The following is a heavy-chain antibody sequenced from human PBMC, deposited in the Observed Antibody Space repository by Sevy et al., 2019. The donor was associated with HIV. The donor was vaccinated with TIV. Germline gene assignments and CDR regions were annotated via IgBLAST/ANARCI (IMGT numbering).Heavy chain of an antibody. Sequence: SETLSLTCTVSGGSISSGDYYWSWIRQPPGKGLEWIGYIYYSGSTYYNPSLKSRVTISLDTSKNQFSLMLSSVTAADTAVYYCARAEMATIIGTYFDYWGRGTLVTVSS. CDR3: ARAEMATIIGTYFDY. V-gene: IGHV4-30-4*01. CDR1: GGSISSGDYY. CDR2: IYYSGST. D-gene: IGHD5-12*01. J-gene: IGHJ4*02.